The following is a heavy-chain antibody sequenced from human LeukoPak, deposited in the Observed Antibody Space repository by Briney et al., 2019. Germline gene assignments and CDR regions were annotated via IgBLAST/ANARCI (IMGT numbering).Heavy chain of an antibody. CDR1: GFTFSSYA. D-gene: IGHD3-22*01. Sequence: GGSLRLSCAASGFTFSSYAMSWVRQAPGKGLEWVSAISGSGGSTYYADSVKGRFTISRDNSKNTLYLQMNSLRAEDTAVYYCAKDPDYDSSGYYYPSWFDPWGQGTLVTVSS. J-gene: IGHJ5*02. V-gene: IGHV3-23*01. CDR3: AKDPDYDSSGYYYPSWFDP. CDR2: ISGSGGST.